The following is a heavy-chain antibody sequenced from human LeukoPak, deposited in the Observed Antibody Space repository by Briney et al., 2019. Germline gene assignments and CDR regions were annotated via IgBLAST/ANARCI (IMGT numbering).Heavy chain of an antibody. Sequence: GKSLRLSCAASGFTFSTYGIHWVRQAPGKGLEWMGVISDDGSNKYYADSVKGGFTISRDNSKNTLYLQMNSLRVGDTAMYYYARAIGGTFYRNSYYYYGLDVWGKGTTVTVSS. CDR1: GFTFSTYG. CDR2: ISDDGSNK. CDR3: ARAIGGTFYRNSYYYYGLDV. D-gene: IGHD1-26*01. J-gene: IGHJ6*04. V-gene: IGHV3-30*03.